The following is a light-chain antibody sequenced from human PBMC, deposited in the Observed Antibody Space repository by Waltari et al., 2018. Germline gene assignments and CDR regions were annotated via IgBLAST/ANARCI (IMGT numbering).Light chain of an antibody. CDR3: SSYSSGPTLVI. J-gene: IGLJ2*01. Sequence: QSALTQPASVSGSPGQSITLSCTGTINDVGTYNYVSWYQQYPGKAPKLLIFEVTGRPPGISDRFSASNAGRTASLTISGLLPEDEADYYCSSYSSGPTLVIFGGGTKLTVL. V-gene: IGLV2-14*01. CDR2: EVT. CDR1: INDVGTYNY.